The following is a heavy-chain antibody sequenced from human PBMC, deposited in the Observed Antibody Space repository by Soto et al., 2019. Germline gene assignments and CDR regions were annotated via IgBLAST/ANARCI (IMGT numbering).Heavy chain of an antibody. CDR1: GGSISTSDYY. J-gene: IGHJ4*02. CDR2: INSDGSSS. D-gene: IGHD1-1*01. V-gene: IGHV3-74*01. CDR3: AFGMITGTY. Sequence: ETLSLTCTVSGGSISTSDYYWGWIRRPPGKGLEWISRINSDGSSSSYVDSVKGRFTISRDNDKIFYLQMNSLRGEDTAVYYCAFGMITGTYWGQGSLVTVSS.